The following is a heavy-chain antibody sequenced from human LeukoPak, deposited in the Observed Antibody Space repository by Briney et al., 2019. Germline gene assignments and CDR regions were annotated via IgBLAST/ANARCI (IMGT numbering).Heavy chain of an antibody. V-gene: IGHV3-30*18. J-gene: IGHJ4*02. CDR3: AKDSLLNLLRGHFDY. Sequence: GGSLRLSCAASGFTFSSYGMHWVRQAPGKGLEWVAVISYDGSNKYYADSVKGRFTISRDNSKNTLYLRMNSLRAEDTAVYYCAKDSLLNLLRGHFDYWGQGTLVTVSS. CDR2: ISYDGSNK. D-gene: IGHD1-7*01. CDR1: GFTFSSYG.